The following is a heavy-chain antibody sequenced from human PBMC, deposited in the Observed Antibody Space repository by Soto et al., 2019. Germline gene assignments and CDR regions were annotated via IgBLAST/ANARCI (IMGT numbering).Heavy chain of an antibody. Sequence: PGGSLRLSCAASGFTFSSYWMHWVRQAPGKGLVWVSRINSDGSSTSYADSVKGRFTISRDNAKNTLYLQMNSLRAEDTAVYYCAREVNSGWYRGGNNWFDPWGQGTLVTVSS. V-gene: IGHV3-74*01. CDR3: AREVNSGWYRGGNNWFDP. CDR1: GFTFSSYW. J-gene: IGHJ5*02. D-gene: IGHD6-19*01. CDR2: INSDGSST.